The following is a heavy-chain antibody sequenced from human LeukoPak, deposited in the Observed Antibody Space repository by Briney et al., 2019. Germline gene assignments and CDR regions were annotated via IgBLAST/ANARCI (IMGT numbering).Heavy chain of an antibody. D-gene: IGHD6-13*01. CDR1: GFTFSSYS. J-gene: IGHJ4*02. CDR2: ISSSSSTI. Sequence: GGSLRLSCAASGFTFSSYSMNWVRQAPGKGLEWVSYISSSSSTIYYADSVKGRFTISRDNAKNSLYLQMNSLRAEDTAVYYCARLIAAPLYYFDYWGQGTLVTVSS. V-gene: IGHV3-48*01. CDR3: ARLIAAPLYYFDY.